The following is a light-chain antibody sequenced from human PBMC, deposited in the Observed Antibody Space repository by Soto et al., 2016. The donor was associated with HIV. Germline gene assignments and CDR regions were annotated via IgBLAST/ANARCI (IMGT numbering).Light chain of an antibody. V-gene: IGKV1-5*03. CDR1: QSVSVW. J-gene: IGKJ1*01. CDR3: QQYNSYSWT. Sequence: DTQMTQSPSTLSASVGDRVTITCRASQSVSVWLAWYQQKPGKAPNLLIFKTSTLEVGVPSRFSGSGSGTDFTLTLSSVQPDDVGTYYCQQYNSYSWTFGQGTKVEIK. CDR2: KTS.